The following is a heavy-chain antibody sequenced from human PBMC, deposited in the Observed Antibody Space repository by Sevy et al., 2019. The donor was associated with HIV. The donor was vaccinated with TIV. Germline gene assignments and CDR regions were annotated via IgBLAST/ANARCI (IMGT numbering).Heavy chain of an antibody. V-gene: IGHV3-49*03. CDR1: GFTFGDYA. D-gene: IGHD3-22*01. Sequence: GGSLRLSCTASGFTFGDYAMSWFRQAPGKGLEWVGFIRSKAYGGTTEYAASVKGRFTISRDDSKSIAYRQLNSLKTEDTAVYYCTRDRDRRYYDSSGYPAYYYGMDVWGQGTTVTVSS. CDR3: TRDRDRRYYDSSGYPAYYYGMDV. J-gene: IGHJ6*02. CDR2: IRSKAYGGTT.